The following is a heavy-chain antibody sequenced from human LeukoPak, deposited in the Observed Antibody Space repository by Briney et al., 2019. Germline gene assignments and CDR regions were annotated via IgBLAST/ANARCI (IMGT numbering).Heavy chain of an antibody. D-gene: IGHD7-27*01. CDR1: GFTFRGYG. Sequence: GSLRLSCAASGFTFRGYGMSWVRQAPGKGLEWIGSINYSGSTYYNPSLKSRITITSDTSKNQFSLKLSSVTAADTAVYYCARDGEGFDYWGQGTQVTVSS. J-gene: IGHJ4*02. V-gene: IGHV4-39*07. CDR2: INYSGST. CDR3: ARDGEGFDY.